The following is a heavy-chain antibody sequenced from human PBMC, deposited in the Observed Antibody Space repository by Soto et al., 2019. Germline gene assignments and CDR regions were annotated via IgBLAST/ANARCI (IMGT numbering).Heavy chain of an antibody. V-gene: IGHV4-34*01. D-gene: IGHD3-9*01. CDR3: ERVDDYYDILVGP. Sequence: SETLSLTCAVYGGSFSGYYWSWIRQPPGKGLEWIGEINHSGSTNYNPSLKSRVTISVDTSKNQFALKLSPVTAADTAVYYGERVDDYYDILVGPWGQGTLVTVSS. CDR1: GGSFSGYY. J-gene: IGHJ5*02. CDR2: INHSGST.